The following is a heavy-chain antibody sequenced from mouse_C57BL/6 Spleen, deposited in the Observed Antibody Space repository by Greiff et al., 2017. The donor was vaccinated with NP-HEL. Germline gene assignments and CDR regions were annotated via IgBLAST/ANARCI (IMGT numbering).Heavy chain of an antibody. CDR1: GFNIKDYY. D-gene: IGHD1-2*01. J-gene: IGHJ3*01. CDR2: FDPEDGET. Sequence: VQLKESGAELVKPGASVKLSCTASGFNIKDYYMHWVKQRTEQGLEWIGRFDPEDGETKYAPKFQGKATITADTSSNTAYLQLSSLTSEDTAVYYCAVGITTAPFAYWGQGTLVTVSA. V-gene: IGHV14-2*01. CDR3: AVGITTAPFAY.